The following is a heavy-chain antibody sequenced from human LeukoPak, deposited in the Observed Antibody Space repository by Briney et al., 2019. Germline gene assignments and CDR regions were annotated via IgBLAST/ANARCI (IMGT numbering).Heavy chain of an antibody. V-gene: IGHV5-51*01. J-gene: IGHJ4*02. CDR2: IYPGDSET. Sequence: GESLKISCKASGYNFNTYWIGWVRQMPGKGLEWMGIIYPGDSETRYSPSFQGQVTISADKSISTAYLSWSSLKASDTAMYYCFGPFDNWGQGTLVTVSS. CDR1: GYNFNTYW. CDR3: FGPFDN. D-gene: IGHD3-16*01.